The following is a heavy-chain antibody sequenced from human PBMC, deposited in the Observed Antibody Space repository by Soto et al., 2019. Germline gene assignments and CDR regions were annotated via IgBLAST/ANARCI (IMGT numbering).Heavy chain of an antibody. CDR2: ITDNSGTS. Sequence: GGSLRLSCAATGFAFSTYAMYWVRQVTGKGLEWVSCITDNSGTSYYAGSVRGRFIISRDNSKNTLYLDLNSLRAEDTAVYHCAKSRVPTTVYATAWDGLDVWGQGTTVTVSS. CDR3: AKSRVPTTVYATAWDGLDV. D-gene: IGHD2-8*01. V-gene: IGHV3-23*01. CDR1: GFAFSTYA. J-gene: IGHJ6*02.